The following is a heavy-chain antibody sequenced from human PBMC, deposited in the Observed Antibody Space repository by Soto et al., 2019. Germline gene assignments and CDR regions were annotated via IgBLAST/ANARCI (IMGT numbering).Heavy chain of an antibody. D-gene: IGHD5-18*01. CDR2: ISGSGVST. CDR3: ARDGDTYGYFKADY. V-gene: IGHV3-23*01. CDR1: GFTFSSYA. Sequence: GGSLRLSCAASGFTFSSYAMSWVRQAPGKGLEWVSAISGSGVSTYYADSVKGRFTISRDNSKNTLYLQMNSLRAEDTAVYYCARDGDTYGYFKADYWGQGTLVTVSS. J-gene: IGHJ4*02.